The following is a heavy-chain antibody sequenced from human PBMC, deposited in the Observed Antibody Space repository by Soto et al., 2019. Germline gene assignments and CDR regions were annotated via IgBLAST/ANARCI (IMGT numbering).Heavy chain of an antibody. Sequence: ASVKVSCKASGYTFTSYAMHWVRQAPGQRLEWMGWINAGNGNTKYSQKFQGRVTITRDTSAGTAYMELSSLRSEDTAVYYCARDGLPDYYDSSGYYLDYWGQGTLVTVSS. D-gene: IGHD3-22*01. CDR3: ARDGLPDYYDSSGYYLDY. V-gene: IGHV1-3*01. CDR1: GYTFTSYA. CDR2: INAGNGNT. J-gene: IGHJ4*02.